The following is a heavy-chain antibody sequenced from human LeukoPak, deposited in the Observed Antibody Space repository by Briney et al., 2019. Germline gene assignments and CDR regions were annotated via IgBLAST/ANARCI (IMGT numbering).Heavy chain of an antibody. Sequence: GGSLRLSCAASEFSFSTYNMNWVRQAPGKGLEWVSSISSGSSYIYYADSVKGRFTISRDNAKNSLYLQLNSLRAEDTAVYYCARTLYSSGWYRFDYWGQGTLVTVSS. J-gene: IGHJ4*02. V-gene: IGHV3-21*01. CDR2: ISSGSSYI. CDR1: EFSFSTYN. D-gene: IGHD6-19*01. CDR3: ARTLYSSGWYRFDY.